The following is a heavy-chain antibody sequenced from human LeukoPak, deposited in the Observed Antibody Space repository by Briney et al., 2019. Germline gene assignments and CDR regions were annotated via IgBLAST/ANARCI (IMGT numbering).Heavy chain of an antibody. V-gene: IGHV4-31*03. CDR1: GGSISSGGYY. CDR3: TRQPSGGSWFDP. D-gene: IGHD2-15*01. J-gene: IGHJ5*02. Sequence: SETLSLTCTVSGGSISSGGYYWSWIRQHPGKGLEWIGYIYYSGSTYYNPSLKSRVTISVDTSKNQFSLKLSSVTAADTAVYYCTRQPSGGSWFDPWGQGTLVTVSS. CDR2: IYYSGST.